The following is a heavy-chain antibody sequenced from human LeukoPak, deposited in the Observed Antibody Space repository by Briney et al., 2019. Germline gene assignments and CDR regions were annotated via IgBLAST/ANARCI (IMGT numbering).Heavy chain of an antibody. CDR1: GFAFSNAW. V-gene: IGHV3-15*01. CDR2: IKSKTDGGTT. D-gene: IGHD5-12*01. Sequence: GGSLRLSCAASGFAFSNAWMSWVRQAPGKGLEWVGRIKSKTDGGTTDYAAPVKGRFTISRDDSKNTLYLQMNSLKTEDTAIYYCTTGGYGGQFDYWGQGTLVTVSS. J-gene: IGHJ4*02. CDR3: TTGGYGGQFDY.